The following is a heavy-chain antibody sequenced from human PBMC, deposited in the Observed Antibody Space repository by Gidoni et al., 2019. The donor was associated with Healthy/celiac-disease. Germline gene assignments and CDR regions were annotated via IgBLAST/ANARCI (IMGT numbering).Heavy chain of an antibody. Sequence: GFTFSNAWMSWVRQAPGKGLEWVGRIKSKTDGGTTDYAAPVKGRFTISRDDSKNTLYLQMNSLKTEDTAVYYCTTPEGRIKDGYYYYYGMDVWGQGTTVTVSS. J-gene: IGHJ6*02. D-gene: IGHD2-15*01. CDR2: IKSKTDGGTT. V-gene: IGHV3-15*01. CDR3: TTPEGRIKDGYYYYYGMDV. CDR1: GFTFSNAW.